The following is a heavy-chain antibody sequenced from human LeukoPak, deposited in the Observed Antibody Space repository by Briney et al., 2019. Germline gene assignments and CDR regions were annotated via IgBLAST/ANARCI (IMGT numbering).Heavy chain of an antibody. V-gene: IGHV4-34*01. D-gene: IGHD3-10*01. CDR2: INHSGST. CDR3: ARHRFGSGSYYNWFDP. CDR1: GGSFSGYY. Sequence: SETLSLTCAVYGGSFSGYYWSWIRQPPGKGLEWLGEINHSGSTNYNPSLKSRATISVDTSKNQFSLKLSSVTAADTAVYYCARHRFGSGSYYNWFDPWGQGTLVTVSS. J-gene: IGHJ5*02.